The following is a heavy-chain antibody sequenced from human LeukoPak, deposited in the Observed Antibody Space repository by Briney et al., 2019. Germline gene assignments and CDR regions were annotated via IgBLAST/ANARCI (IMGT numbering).Heavy chain of an antibody. CDR3: AKDLNSGIL. J-gene: IGHJ3*01. V-gene: IGHV3-23*01. Sequence: GESLKISCAASGFTFSSYAMSWVRQAPGKGLEWVSAISGSGGSTYYADSVKGRFTISRDNSKNTLYLQMNSLRAEDTAVYYCAKDLNSGILWGQGTMVTVSS. CDR1: GFTFSSYA. D-gene: IGHD6-13*01. CDR2: ISGSGGST.